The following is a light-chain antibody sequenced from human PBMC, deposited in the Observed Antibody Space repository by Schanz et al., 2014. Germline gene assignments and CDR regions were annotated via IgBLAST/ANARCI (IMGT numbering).Light chain of an antibody. CDR1: QSVSSSY. Sequence: EIVMTQSPATLSVSPGERATLSCRASQSVSSSYLAWYQQKPGQAPRLLIYGASSRATGIPDRFSGSGSGTDFTLTISRLEPEDFAVYSCQQYGSSPWTFGQGTKVEIK. V-gene: IGKV3-20*01. CDR2: GAS. J-gene: IGKJ1*01. CDR3: QQYGSSPWT.